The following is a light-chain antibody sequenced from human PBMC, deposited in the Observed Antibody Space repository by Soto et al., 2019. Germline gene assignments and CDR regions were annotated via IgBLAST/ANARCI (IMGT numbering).Light chain of an antibody. Sequence: QSVLTQPPSVSGAPGQRVTISCTGRSSNSGAGYDVHWYQQLPGTAPKLLIYGNNNRPSGVPDRFSGSKSGTSASLAITGLQAEDEADYYCQSYDDSTSGSMVFGGGTKLTVL. V-gene: IGLV1-40*01. CDR3: QSYDDSTSGSMV. J-gene: IGLJ3*02. CDR2: GNN. CDR1: SSNSGAGYD.